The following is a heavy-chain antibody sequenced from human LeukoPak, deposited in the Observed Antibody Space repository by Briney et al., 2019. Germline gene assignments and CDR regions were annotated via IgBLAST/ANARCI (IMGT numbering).Heavy chain of an antibody. CDR1: GFSLTTSGVG. CDR2: MYWDDDK. V-gene: IGHV2-5*02. J-gene: IGHJ5*02. CDR3: VHLIAGDWFDH. D-gene: IGHD3-22*01. Sequence: SGPTLVKPTQTLTLTCAFSGFSLTTSGVGVGWIRQPPGKALEWLGHMYWDDDKRYSPSLRSRLTITKDTSKNQVVLTFTNMDPLDTDTYYCVHLIAGDWFDHWGQGTLVTVSS.